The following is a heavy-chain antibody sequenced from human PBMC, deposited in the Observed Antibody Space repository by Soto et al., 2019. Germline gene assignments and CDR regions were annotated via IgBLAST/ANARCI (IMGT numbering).Heavy chain of an antibody. CDR1: GGSVSSNIYY. CDR2: IYYIGST. Sequence: SETLSLTCSVSGGSVSSNIYYWTWIRQHPGKGPEWIGHIYYIGSTYYNPSLKSRVTISLDMSKNQFSLKLTSVSAADTAVYYCARGYDYDSGGYLFDYWGQGTLVTVSS. D-gene: IGHD3-22*01. V-gene: IGHV4-31*03. J-gene: IGHJ4*02. CDR3: ARGYDYDSGGYLFDY.